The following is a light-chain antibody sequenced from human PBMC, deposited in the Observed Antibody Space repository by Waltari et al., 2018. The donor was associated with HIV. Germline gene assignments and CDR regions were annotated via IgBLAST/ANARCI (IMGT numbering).Light chain of an antibody. CDR3: SSYAGSSTWV. CDR2: EVS. CDR1: SSDAGDDNY. Sequence: QSALTQPPSASGSPGQSVTISCTGISSDAGDDNYVSWYQQGPGKAPKLIIYEVSKRPSGVPDRFSGSKSGNTASLTVSGLQADDEADYYCSSYAGSSTWVFGGGTKLTVL. V-gene: IGLV2-8*01. J-gene: IGLJ3*02.